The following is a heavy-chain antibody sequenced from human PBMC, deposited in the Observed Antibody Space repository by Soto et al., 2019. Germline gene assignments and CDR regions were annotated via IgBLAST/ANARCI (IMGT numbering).Heavy chain of an antibody. Sequence: QVQLQESGPGLVKPSETLSLTCTVSGGSVNSGSYYWSWIRQPPGKGLEWIGYIYYSGSTNYNPSLKSRVTISVDTSKNQFSLKLSSVTAADTAVYYCAGIQYSDSYPFVDWGQGTLVTVSS. CDR2: IYYSGST. J-gene: IGHJ4*02. D-gene: IGHD1-26*01. CDR3: AGIQYSDSYPFVD. V-gene: IGHV4-61*01. CDR1: GGSVNSGSYY.